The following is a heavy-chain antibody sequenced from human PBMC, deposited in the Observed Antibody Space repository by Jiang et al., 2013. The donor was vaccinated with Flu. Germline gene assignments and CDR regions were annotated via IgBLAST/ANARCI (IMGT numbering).Heavy chain of an antibody. J-gene: IGHJ4*02. V-gene: IGHV4-31*03. Sequence: GSGLVKPSQTLSLTCTVSGGSISSGGYYWSWIRQHPGKGLEWIGYIYYSGSTYYNPSLKSRVTISVDTSKNQFSLKLSSVTAADTAVYYCARLRFLEWLSTFDYWGQGTLVTVSS. CDR2: IYYSGST. CDR1: GGSISSGGYY. CDR3: ARLRFLEWLSTFDY. D-gene: IGHD3-3*01.